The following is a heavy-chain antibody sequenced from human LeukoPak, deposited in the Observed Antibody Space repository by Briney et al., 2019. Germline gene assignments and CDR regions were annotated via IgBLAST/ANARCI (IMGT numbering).Heavy chain of an antibody. D-gene: IGHD6-6*01. CDR3: AKGYSSSSGLGY. V-gene: IGHV3-30*18. CDR1: GLTFSSYG. Sequence: HPGGSLRLSCAASGLTFSSYGMHWVRQAPGKGLEWVAVISYDGSNKYYADSVKGRFTISRDNSKNTLYLQMNSLRAEDTAVYYCAKGYSSSSGLGYWGQGTLVTVSS. CDR2: ISYDGSNK. J-gene: IGHJ4*02.